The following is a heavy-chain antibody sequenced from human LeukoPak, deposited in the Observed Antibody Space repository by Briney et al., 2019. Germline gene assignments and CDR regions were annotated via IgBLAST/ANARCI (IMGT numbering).Heavy chain of an antibody. CDR1: GFTFSSYS. Sequence: GGSLRLSCAASGFTFSSYSMNWVRQAPGKGLEWVSSISSSSSDIYYADSVRGRFNISRDNAKNSLYLQMNSLRAEDTAVYYCARVRGFSTRDFDYWGQGTLVTVSS. J-gene: IGHJ4*02. D-gene: IGHD6-13*01. CDR3: ARVRGFSTRDFDY. CDR2: ISSSSSDI. V-gene: IGHV3-21*01.